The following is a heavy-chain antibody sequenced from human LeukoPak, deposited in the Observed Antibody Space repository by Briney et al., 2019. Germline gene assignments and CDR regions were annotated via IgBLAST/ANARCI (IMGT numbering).Heavy chain of an antibody. Sequence: NASETLSLTCAVYGGSFSGYYWSWIRQPPGKGLEWIGEINHSGSTNYNPSLKSRVTISVDTSKNQFSLKLSSVTAADTAVYYCATGFDWLLSFDYWGQGTLVTVSS. CDR1: GGSFSGYY. CDR2: INHSGST. V-gene: IGHV4-34*01. J-gene: IGHJ4*02. D-gene: IGHD3-9*01. CDR3: ATGFDWLLSFDY.